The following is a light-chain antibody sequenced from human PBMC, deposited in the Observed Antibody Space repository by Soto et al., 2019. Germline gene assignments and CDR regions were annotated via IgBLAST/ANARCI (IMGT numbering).Light chain of an antibody. CDR2: GAS. Sequence: EIVLTQSPGTLSLSPGERATLSCRASQSVSNNYLAWYQQKPGQAPRLLIYGASSRATGIPDRFSGSGSGTDFTLTISRLEPEDFAVYYCQQYGSSSAFGRGTKVEIK. J-gene: IGKJ4*01. CDR1: QSVSNNY. V-gene: IGKV3-20*01. CDR3: QQYGSSSA.